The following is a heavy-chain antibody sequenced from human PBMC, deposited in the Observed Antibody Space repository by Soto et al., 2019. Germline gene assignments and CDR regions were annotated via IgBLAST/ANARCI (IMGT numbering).Heavy chain of an antibody. Sequence: PGGSLRLSCAASRFTFSTYEMHWARQAPGKGLGWVSYISSSGSTVYYADSVKGRFTISRDNTRNSLYLQMNSLRDEDTALYYCVRYCGTTLCNGVATRTFDYWGQGTLVTVSS. CDR1: RFTFSTYE. CDR3: VRYCGTTLCNGVATRTFDY. J-gene: IGHJ4*02. V-gene: IGHV3-48*03. CDR2: ISSSGSTV. D-gene: IGHD5-12*01.